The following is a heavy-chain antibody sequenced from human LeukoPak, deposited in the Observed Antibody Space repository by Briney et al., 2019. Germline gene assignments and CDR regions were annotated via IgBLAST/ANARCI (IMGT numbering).Heavy chain of an antibody. Sequence: SVKVSCKASGGTFSSYAISWVRQAPGQGLEWVGGIIPIFGTANYAQKFQGRVTITADESTSTAYMELSSLRSEDTAVYYCARGRCSSTSCHYYYYYYMDVWGKGTTVTVSS. CDR1: GGTFSSYA. V-gene: IGHV1-69*13. D-gene: IGHD2-2*01. CDR2: IIPIFGTA. J-gene: IGHJ6*03. CDR3: ARGRCSSTSCHYYYYYYMDV.